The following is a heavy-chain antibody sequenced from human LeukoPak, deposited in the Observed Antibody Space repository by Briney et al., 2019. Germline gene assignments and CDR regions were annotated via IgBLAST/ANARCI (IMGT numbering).Heavy chain of an antibody. CDR1: GFTFSTKS. Sequence: GGPLTLSCAVSGFTFSTKSMHWVRQAPGKGLEWVSYITADSGTTYYADSVKGRFTISRDNAKNTLYLQMSSLRAEDTAVYYCVKGLRYYDSSDTFDYWGQGTLVTVSS. J-gene: IGHJ4*02. D-gene: IGHD3-22*01. CDR2: ITADSGTT. V-gene: IGHV3-48*01. CDR3: VKGLRYYDSSDTFDY.